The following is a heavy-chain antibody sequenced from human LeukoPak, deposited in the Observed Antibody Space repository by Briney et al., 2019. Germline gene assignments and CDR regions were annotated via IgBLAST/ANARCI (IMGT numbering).Heavy chain of an antibody. D-gene: IGHD3-3*01. V-gene: IGHV4-34*01. J-gene: IGHJ4*02. CDR3: ARASGVFGVVYYFDY. CDR1: GGSFSGYY. Sequence: PSGTLSLTCAVYGGSFSGYYWSWIRQPPGKGLEWIGEINHSGSTNYNPSLKSRVTISVDTSKSRFSLKLSSVTAADTAVYYCARASGVFGVVYYFDYWGQGTLVAVSS. CDR2: INHSGST.